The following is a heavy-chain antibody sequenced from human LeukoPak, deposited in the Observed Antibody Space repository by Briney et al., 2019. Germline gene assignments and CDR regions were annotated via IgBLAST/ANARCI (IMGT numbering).Heavy chain of an antibody. CDR1: GFTFSSSA. CDR3: ARAYTCSTTSCYVPFDY. CDR2: INNDASRT. V-gene: IGHV3-74*01. D-gene: IGHD2-2*01. J-gene: IGHJ4*02. Sequence: GGSLRLSCAASGFTFSSSAMSWVRHPPGKGLVWVSHINNDASRTNYADSVKGRFTISRDNAKNTLYLQMNSLRAEDTAVYYCARAYTCSTTSCYVPFDYWGQGTLVTVSS.